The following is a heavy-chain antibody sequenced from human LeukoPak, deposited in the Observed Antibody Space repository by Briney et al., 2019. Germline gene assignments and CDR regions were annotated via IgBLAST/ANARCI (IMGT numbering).Heavy chain of an antibody. D-gene: IGHD3-22*01. J-gene: IGHJ4*02. CDR2: IGTAGDT. CDR3: ARGPLSYDSSGYYFDY. CDR1: GFTFSSYD. V-gene: IGHV3-13*01. Sequence: GGSLRLTCAASGFTFSSYDMHWVRQATGKGLEWVSDIGTAGDTYYPGSVKGRFTISRENAKNSLYLQMNSLRAGDTAVYYCARGPLSYDSSGYYFDYWGQGTLVTVSS.